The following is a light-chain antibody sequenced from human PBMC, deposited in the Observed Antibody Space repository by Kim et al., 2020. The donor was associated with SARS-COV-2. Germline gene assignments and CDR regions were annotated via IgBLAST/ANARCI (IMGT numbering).Light chain of an antibody. CDR3: QHFGSSP. CDR2: GAS. CDR1: QSVTGSV. Sequence: SLSPGERGTRSCKASQSVTGSVVAWYKHKPGQAPRLLIYGASSRATGIPDRFSGNGSGTDFTLTISRLGPEDFAVYYCQHFGSSPFGPGTKVDIK. V-gene: IGKV3-20*01. J-gene: IGKJ3*01.